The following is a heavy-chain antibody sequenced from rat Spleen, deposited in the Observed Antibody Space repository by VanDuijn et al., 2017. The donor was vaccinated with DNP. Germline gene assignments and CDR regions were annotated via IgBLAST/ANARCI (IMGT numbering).Heavy chain of an antibody. D-gene: IGHD1-10*01. J-gene: IGHJ2*01. Sequence: EVQLVESGGGLVQPGRSLKLSCAASGFTFRDHNMAWVRQAPKKGLEWVATISYDGSSTYYSDSVRGRFSLSRDNAKSTLYLQVNSLRSEDTATYFCTRRNNYDYWGKGVMVIVSS. CDR1: GFTFRDHN. CDR2: ISYDGSST. V-gene: IGHV5-7*01. CDR3: TRRNNYDY.